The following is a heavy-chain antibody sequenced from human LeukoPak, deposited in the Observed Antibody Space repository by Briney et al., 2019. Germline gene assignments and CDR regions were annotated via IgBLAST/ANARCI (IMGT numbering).Heavy chain of an antibody. D-gene: IGHD5-24*01. J-gene: IGHJ6*03. CDR2: IYPGDSHT. CDR1: GYSFSSYW. Sequence: GESLKISCKGSGYSFSSYWIGWVRQMPGKGLEWMGIIYPGDSHTRYSPSFQGQVTISADKSISPAYLQWSSLNASDTAIYYCARHGDGYNAYYYYYYMDVWAKGTTVIVSS. CDR3: ARHGDGYNAYYYYYYMDV. V-gene: IGHV5-51*01.